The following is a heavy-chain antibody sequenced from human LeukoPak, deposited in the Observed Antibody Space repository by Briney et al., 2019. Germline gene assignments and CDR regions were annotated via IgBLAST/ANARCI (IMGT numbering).Heavy chain of an antibody. CDR1: GITVSSNY. V-gene: IGHV3-53*01. J-gene: IGHJ4*02. D-gene: IGHD3-10*01. Sequence: GGSLRLSCAASGITVSSNYMSWVRQAPGKGLEWVSVIYRGGSTYYAESVKGRFTISRDNSKNTLYLQMNSLRAEDTAVYYCARDYGSHGEYFDYWGQGTLVTVSS. CDR2: IYRGGST. CDR3: ARDYGSHGEYFDY.